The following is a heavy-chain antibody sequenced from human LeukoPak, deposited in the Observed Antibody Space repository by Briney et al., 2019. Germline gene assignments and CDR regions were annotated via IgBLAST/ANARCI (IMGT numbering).Heavy chain of an antibody. J-gene: IGHJ4*02. CDR2: IYASGRS. D-gene: IGHD1-20*01. Sequence: SETLSLTCTVSGGPITTYYWIWIRQPAGKGLEWIGRIYASGRSNYNPSLQSRVTMSVDTSENQFSLKMTSVTAADTAVYYCARGRSSWNYLDYWGQGILVTVSS. CDR1: GGPITTYY. V-gene: IGHV4-4*07. CDR3: ARGRSSWNYLDY.